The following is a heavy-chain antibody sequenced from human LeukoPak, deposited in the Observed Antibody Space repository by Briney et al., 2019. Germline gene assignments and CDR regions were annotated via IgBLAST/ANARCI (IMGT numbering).Heavy chain of an antibody. V-gene: IGHV4-39*01. CDR2: IYYSETT. CDR1: GGSINTANYY. Sequence: SETLSLTCTVSGGSINTANYYWGWLRQPPGKGLEWIGSIYYSETTYDNPSLKSRVTISIETSKNQFSLRLSSVTASDTAVYYCARQRADYYYYYVDVWGEGTTVAVS. CDR3: ARQRADYYYYYVDV. J-gene: IGHJ6*03.